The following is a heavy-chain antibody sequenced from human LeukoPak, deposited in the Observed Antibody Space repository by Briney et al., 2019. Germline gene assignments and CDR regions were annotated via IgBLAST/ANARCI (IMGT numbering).Heavy chain of an antibody. V-gene: IGHV3-30*02. J-gene: IGHJ4*02. Sequence: GGSLRLSCAASGFTFSSYGMHWVRQAPGKGREWVAFIRYDGSNKYYADSVKGRFTISRDTPKNTLYLEMNNLSDEDTAVYYCAISTYDYWGQGTLVTVSS. CDR1: GFTFSSYG. CDR2: IRYDGSNK. D-gene: IGHD2-2*01. CDR3: AISTYDY.